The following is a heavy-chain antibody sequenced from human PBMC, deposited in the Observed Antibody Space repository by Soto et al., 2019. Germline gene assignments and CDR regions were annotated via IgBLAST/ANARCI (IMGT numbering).Heavy chain of an antibody. Sequence: QVPLVQSGAEVKKPGASVKVSCKASSYTFTSYGISWVRQAPGQGLEWMGWISAYNGNTNYAQKLQGRVTMTTDTSTSTGYMELRSLRSDDTAVYYRARELDHGGLDYWGQGTLVTVSS. CDR1: SYTFTSYG. D-gene: IGHD3-10*01. CDR3: ARELDHGGLDY. V-gene: IGHV1-18*04. J-gene: IGHJ4*02. CDR2: ISAYNGNT.